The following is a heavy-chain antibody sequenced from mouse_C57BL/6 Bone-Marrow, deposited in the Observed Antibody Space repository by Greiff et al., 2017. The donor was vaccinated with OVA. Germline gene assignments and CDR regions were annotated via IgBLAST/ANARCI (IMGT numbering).Heavy chain of an antibody. V-gene: IGHV2-4*01. Sequence: QVQLKESGPGLVQPSQSLSITCTVSGFSLTSYGVHWVRQPPGKGLEWLGVIWSGGSTDYNAAFISRLSISKDNSKSQVFFKMNSLQADDTAIYYCAKRDYGNSYWYFDVWGTGTTVTVSS. D-gene: IGHD2-1*01. CDR2: IWSGGST. CDR3: AKRDYGNSYWYFDV. J-gene: IGHJ1*03. CDR1: GFSLTSYG.